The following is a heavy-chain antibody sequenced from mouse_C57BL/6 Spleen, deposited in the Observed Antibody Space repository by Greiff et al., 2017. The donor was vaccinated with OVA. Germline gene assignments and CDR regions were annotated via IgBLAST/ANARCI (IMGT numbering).Heavy chain of an antibody. V-gene: IGHV5-4*01. CDR3: ARDNA. J-gene: IGHJ4*01. Sequence: EVKLQESGGGLVKPGGSLKLSCAASGFTFSSYAMSWVRQTPEKRLEWVATISDGGSYTYYPDNVKGRFTISRDNAKNNLYLQMSHLKSEDTAMYYCARDNAWGQGTSVTVSS. CDR2: ISDGGSYT. CDR1: GFTFSSYA.